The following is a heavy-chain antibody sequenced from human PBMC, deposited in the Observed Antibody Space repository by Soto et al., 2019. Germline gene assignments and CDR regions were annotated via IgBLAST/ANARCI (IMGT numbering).Heavy chain of an antibody. J-gene: IGHJ3*02. Sequence: QVQVVQSGAEVKKPGASVKVSCKASGYTFTSHYMHWVRQAPGQGPEWMGMINPSGGNTRYAQKLQGRVTMTRDTSTSTVYRELSSLRSEDTAVYYCARVVTTSPNDAFDIWGQGTMVTVSS. CDR1: GYTFTSHY. CDR3: ARVVTTSPNDAFDI. CDR2: INPSGGNT. D-gene: IGHD4-17*01. V-gene: IGHV1-46*04.